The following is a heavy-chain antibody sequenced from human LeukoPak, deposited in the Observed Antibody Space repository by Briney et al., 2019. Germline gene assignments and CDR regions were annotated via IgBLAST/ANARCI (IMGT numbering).Heavy chain of an antibody. V-gene: IGHV3-43*02. CDR2: ISGDGGST. CDR1: GFTFDDYA. J-gene: IGHJ3*02. Sequence: GGSLRLSCAASGFTFDDYAMHWVRQAPGKGLEWVSLISGDGGSTYYADSVKGRFTISRDNSKNSLYLQMNSLRTEDTALCYCAKRITLDAFDIWGQGTMVIVSS. D-gene: IGHD3-10*01. CDR3: AKRITLDAFDI.